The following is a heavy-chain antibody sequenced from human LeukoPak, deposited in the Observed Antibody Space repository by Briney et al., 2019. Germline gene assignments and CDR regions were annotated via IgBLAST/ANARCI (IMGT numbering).Heavy chain of an antibody. J-gene: IGHJ6*03. CDR1: GGSISTYY. CDR2: IYYTGST. Sequence: KPSETLSLTCTVSGGSISTYYWSWIRQPPGKGLEWIGNIYYTGSTIYNPSFESRVTMSVDTSENQLFLNLTSVTAADTAVYYCARYWGSSYYYYYMDVWGKGTTVTVSS. D-gene: IGHD6-6*01. V-gene: IGHV4-59*01. CDR3: ARYWGSSYYYYYMDV.